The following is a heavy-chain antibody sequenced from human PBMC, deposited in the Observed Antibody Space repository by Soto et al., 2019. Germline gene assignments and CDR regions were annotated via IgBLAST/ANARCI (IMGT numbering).Heavy chain of an antibody. CDR2: IIPIFGTA. V-gene: IGHV1-69*13. D-gene: IGHD3-22*01. CDR1: GGTFSSYA. CDR3: ARDTYYYDSSGYDDAFDI. Sequence: SVKVSCKASGGTFSSYAISWVRQAPGQGLEWMGGIIPIFGTANYAQKFQGRVTITADESTSTAYMELSSLRSEDTAVYYCARDTYYYDSSGYDDAFDIWGQGTMVTVSS. J-gene: IGHJ3*02.